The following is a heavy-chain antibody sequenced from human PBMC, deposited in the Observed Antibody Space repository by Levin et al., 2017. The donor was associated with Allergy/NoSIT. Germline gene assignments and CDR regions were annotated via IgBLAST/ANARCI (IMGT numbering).Heavy chain of an antibody. CDR2: FDPEDGET. Sequence: GESLKISCKVSGYTLTELSMHWVRQAPGKGLEWMGGFDPEDGETIYAQKFQGRVTMTEDTSTDTAYMELSSLRSEDTAVYYCATQWGGSRWFDPWGQGTLVTVSS. D-gene: IGHD1-26*01. CDR1: GYTLTELS. V-gene: IGHV1-24*01. J-gene: IGHJ5*02. CDR3: ATQWGGSRWFDP.